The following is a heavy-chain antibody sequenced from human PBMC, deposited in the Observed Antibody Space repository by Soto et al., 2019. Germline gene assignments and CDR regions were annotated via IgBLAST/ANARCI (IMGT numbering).Heavy chain of an antibody. CDR1: GFTFSIAW. D-gene: IGHD2-15*01. V-gene: IGHV3-15*01. CDR3: ATLDVVGGVDASIDY. CDR2: AKGKDDGGTT. Sequence: EVQLVESGGGFVNPGGSIRLSCAASGFTFSIAWMTWVRQAPGKALDLVGRAKGKDDGGTTDYAVPVKDRFIMQRDDSNSTLYLQLNSLIIEDTAVYYCATLDVVGGVDASIDYWGQGTLVTVSA. J-gene: IGHJ4*02.